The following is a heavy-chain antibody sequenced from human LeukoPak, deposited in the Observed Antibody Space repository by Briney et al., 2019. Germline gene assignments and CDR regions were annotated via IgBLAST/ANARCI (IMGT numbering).Heavy chain of an antibody. V-gene: IGHV3-7*01. J-gene: IGHJ4*02. Sequence: PGGSLRLSCAVSEFAFSAYWMSWVRQAPGKGLEWVASISQDGSNKYYLDSVMGRFTISRDNAENSLYLQMNSLRAEDSAVYYCAGEPRSLAHWGQGTLVTVSS. CDR1: EFAFSAYW. CDR2: ISQDGSNK. CDR3: AGEPRSLAH.